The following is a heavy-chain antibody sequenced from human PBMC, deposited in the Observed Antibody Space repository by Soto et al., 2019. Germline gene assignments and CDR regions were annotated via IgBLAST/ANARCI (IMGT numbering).Heavy chain of an antibody. CDR2: ISGSGGST. J-gene: IGHJ3*02. CDR1: GFTFSSYA. V-gene: IGHV3-23*01. D-gene: IGHD7-27*01. CDR3: ANEGPRKLANWGWDAFDI. Sequence: GGSLRLSCAASGFTFSSYAMSWVRQAPGKGLEWVSAISGSGGSTYYADSVKGRFTISRDNSKNTLYLQMNSLRAEDTAVYYCANEGPRKLANWGWDAFDIWGQGTMVTVSS.